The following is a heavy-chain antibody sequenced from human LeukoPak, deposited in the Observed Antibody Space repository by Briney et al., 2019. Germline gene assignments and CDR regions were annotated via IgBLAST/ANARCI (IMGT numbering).Heavy chain of an antibody. D-gene: IGHD5-12*01. V-gene: IGHV3-23*01. CDR1: GFTFSDYA. J-gene: IGHJ4*02. CDR2: VSGTGGYT. Sequence: GGSLRLSCAASGFTFSDYAMNWVRQAPGKGLEWVSTVSGTGGYTYYADSVKGRFTTSRDDSKNTLYLQMNSLRAEDTAVYYCAKKLGTTGYSFAFDYWGQGTLVTVSS. CDR3: AKKLGTTGYSFAFDY.